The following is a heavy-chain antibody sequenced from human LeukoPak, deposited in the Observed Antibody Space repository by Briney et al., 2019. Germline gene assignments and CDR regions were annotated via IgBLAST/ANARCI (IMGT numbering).Heavy chain of an antibody. V-gene: IGHV3-30*18. CDR3: AKAGRRVAADY. CDR2: ISYDGSNK. CDR1: GFTFSSYG. Sequence: PGGSLRLSCAASGFTFSSYGMHWVRQAPGKGLEWVAVISYDGSNKYYADSVKGRFTISRDNPKNTLYLQMNSLRAEDTAVYYCAKAGRRVAADYWGQGTLVTVSS. J-gene: IGHJ4*02. D-gene: IGHD2-15*01.